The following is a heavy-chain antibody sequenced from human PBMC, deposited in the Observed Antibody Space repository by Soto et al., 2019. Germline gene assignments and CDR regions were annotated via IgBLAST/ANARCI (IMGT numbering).Heavy chain of an antibody. CDR1: GFSFSDSY. Sequence: PGGSLRLSCATSGFSFSDSYMSWIRQAPGKGLEWISYIRPRSTFRDYAESAKGRFTISRDSVKNSLYLQMNNLTAGDTGVYYCARGGGGGLFDPWGQGSLVTVSS. V-gene: IGHV3-11*06. D-gene: IGHD2-21*01. J-gene: IGHJ5*02. CDR2: IRPRSTFR. CDR3: ARGGGGGLFDP.